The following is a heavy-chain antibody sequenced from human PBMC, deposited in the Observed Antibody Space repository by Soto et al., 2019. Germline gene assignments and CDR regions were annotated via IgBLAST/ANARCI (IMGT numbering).Heavy chain of an antibody. CDR1: GGTFSSYA. V-gene: IGHV1-69*13. Sequence: SVKVSCKASGGTFSSYAINWVRQAPGQGLEWMGGIIPIFGTANYAQRFQGRVAITADESTSTAYMELSSLRSEDTAVYYCAREIIPGITTAGPFDSRGQGTLVTVSS. CDR3: AREIIPGITTAGPFDS. J-gene: IGHJ4*02. D-gene: IGHD6-13*01. CDR2: IIPIFGTA.